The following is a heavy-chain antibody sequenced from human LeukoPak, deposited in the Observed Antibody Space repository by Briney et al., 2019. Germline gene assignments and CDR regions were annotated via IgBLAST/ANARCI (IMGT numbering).Heavy chain of an antibody. D-gene: IGHD3-22*01. Sequence: SGPTLVNPTQTLTVTCTFSGFSLSTSGVGVGWIRQPPGKALEWLALIYWNDDKRYSPSLKSRLTITKDTSKNQVVLTMTNMDPVDTATYYCAHMFYYNRSGYYIVNWFDPWGQGTLVTVSS. CDR1: GFSLSTSGVG. CDR3: AHMFYYNRSGYYIVNWFDP. CDR2: IYWNDDK. J-gene: IGHJ5*02. V-gene: IGHV2-5*01.